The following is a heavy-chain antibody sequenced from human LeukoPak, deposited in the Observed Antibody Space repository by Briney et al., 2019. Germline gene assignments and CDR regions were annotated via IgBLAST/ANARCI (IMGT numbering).Heavy chain of an antibody. CDR1: GFTFSNYW. Sequence: GGSLRLSCAASGFTFSNYWMHWARQAPGKGLEWVAVISYDGSNKYYADSVKGRFTISRDNSKSTLYLQMNSQRAEDTAVYYCASGSSSWLLIYYYYMDVWGKGTTVTVSS. CDR3: ASGSSSWLLIYYYYMDV. J-gene: IGHJ6*03. D-gene: IGHD6-13*01. CDR2: ISYDGSNK. V-gene: IGHV3-30*03.